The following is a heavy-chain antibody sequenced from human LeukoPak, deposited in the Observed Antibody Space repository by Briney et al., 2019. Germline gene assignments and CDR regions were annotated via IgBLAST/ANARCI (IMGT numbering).Heavy chain of an antibody. CDR2: INGDGSST. CDR1: GFTFSKYW. CDR3: SGSYAYNWFDP. Sequence: GGSLRLSCAASGFTFSKYWMHWVRQAPGKGPVWVSRINGDGSSTSYADSVKARFTISRDNAKNTLYLQMNSLRAEDTAVYYCSGSYAYNWFDPWGQGTLVTVFS. D-gene: IGHD1-26*01. J-gene: IGHJ5*02. V-gene: IGHV3-74*01.